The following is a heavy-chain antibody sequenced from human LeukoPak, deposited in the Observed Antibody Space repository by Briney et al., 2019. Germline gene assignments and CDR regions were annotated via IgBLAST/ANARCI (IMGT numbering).Heavy chain of an antibody. CDR3: AKDFGDCSNGVCYGKPFDY. Sequence: GGSLRLSCAASGFTFSRYAMSWARQAPGKGLEWLSGISGSGDTTYYADPVKGRFTISRDNSKNTLYLQMNSLRAEDTAVYYCAKDFGDCSNGVCYGKPFDYWGQGTLVTASS. CDR1: GFTFSRYA. J-gene: IGHJ4*02. CDR2: ISGSGDTT. D-gene: IGHD2-8*01. V-gene: IGHV3-23*01.